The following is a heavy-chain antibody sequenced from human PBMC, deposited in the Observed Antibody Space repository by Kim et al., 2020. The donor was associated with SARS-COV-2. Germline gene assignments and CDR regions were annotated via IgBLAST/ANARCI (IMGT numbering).Heavy chain of an antibody. CDR1: GGSISTYY. D-gene: IGHD3-16*01. J-gene: IGHJ3*02. V-gene: IGHV4-59*01. CDR2: VYYTGST. Sequence: SETLSLTCTVSGGSISTYYWSWIRQPPGKGLEWIGYVYYTGSTHSNPSLKSRVTISIVTSKNQFSLRLTSVTAADTAVYSCARVCRGRGSRDAFGIWAQG. CDR3: ARVCRGRGSRDAFGI.